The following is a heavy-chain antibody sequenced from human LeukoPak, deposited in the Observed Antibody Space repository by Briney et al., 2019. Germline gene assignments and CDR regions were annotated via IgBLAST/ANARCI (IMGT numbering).Heavy chain of an antibody. J-gene: IGHJ4*02. D-gene: IGHD6-13*01. Sequence: ASVKVSCKASGYTFTSYDINWVRQATGQGLEWMGWMNPNSGNTGYAQKFQGRVTITRNTSISTAYMELSSLRSEDTAVYYCARGRVAAAARRLFDYWGQGTLVTVSS. CDR1: GYTFTSYD. CDR3: ARGRVAAAARRLFDY. V-gene: IGHV1-8*03. CDR2: MNPNSGNT.